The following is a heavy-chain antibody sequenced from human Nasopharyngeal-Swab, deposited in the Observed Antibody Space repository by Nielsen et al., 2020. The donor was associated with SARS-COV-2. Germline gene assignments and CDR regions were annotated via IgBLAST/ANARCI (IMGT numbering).Heavy chain of an antibody. CDR3: ARGSVIGGFDY. V-gene: IGHV4-61*02. J-gene: IGHJ4*02. CDR1: GGSISSGSYY. CDR2: IYTSGST. D-gene: IGHD2/OR15-2a*01. Sequence: TLSLTCTVSGGSISSGSYYWSWIRQPAGKGLEWIGRIYTSGSTNYNPSLKSRVTISVDTSKNQFSLKLSSVTAADTAVYYCARGSVIGGFDYWGQGTLVTVSS.